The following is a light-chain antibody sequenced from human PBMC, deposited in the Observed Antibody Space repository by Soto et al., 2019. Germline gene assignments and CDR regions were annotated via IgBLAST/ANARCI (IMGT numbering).Light chain of an antibody. CDR1: QSVSSN. J-gene: IGKJ1*01. CDR2: GAS. Sequence: EIVMTQSPATLSVSPGERATLSCRASQSVSSNLAWYQQKPGQAPRLLIYGASTRATGIPARFSGSGSGTEFTLTISSLQSEGFAVYNNWPPWTFGQGTKVEIK. V-gene: IGKV3-15*01. CDR3: WPPWT.